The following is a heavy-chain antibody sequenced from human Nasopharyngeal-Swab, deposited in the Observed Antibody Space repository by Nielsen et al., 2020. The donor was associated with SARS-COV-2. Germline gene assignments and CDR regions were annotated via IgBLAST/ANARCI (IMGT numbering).Heavy chain of an antibody. V-gene: IGHV1-18*01. D-gene: IGHD2-2*01. CDR1: GYTFTRYG. CDR3: ARFSPPLYCNSPTCLATWFDP. CDR2: ISVYNGNT. J-gene: IGHJ5*02. Sequence: ASVKVSCKASGYTFTRYGISWVRQAPEQGLEWKGWISVYNGNTNYAQNLQGRVTMTTDTSTSTAYMELRSLRSGDTAVYYCARFSPPLYCNSPTCLATWFDPWGQGTLVTVSS.